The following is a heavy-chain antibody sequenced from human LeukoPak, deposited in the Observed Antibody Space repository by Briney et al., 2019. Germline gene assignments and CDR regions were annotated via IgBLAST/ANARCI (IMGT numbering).Heavy chain of an antibody. J-gene: IGHJ5*02. Sequence: SETLSLTCTVSGASVSGGSYYWNWIRQPAGKGLEWIGRIHASGSTNYNPPLKSRVTISVDTSEKQSSLKLSSVTAADTAVYYCARDLGPYNWFDPWGQGTLVTVSS. D-gene: IGHD3-16*01. CDR3: ARDLGPYNWFDP. CDR1: GASVSGGSYY. V-gene: IGHV4-61*10. CDR2: IHASGST.